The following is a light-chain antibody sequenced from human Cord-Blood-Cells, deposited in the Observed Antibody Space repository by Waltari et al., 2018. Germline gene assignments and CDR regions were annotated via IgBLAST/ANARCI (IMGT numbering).Light chain of an antibody. V-gene: IGKV3-11*01. J-gene: IGKJ1*01. CDR3: QQRSNWPT. CDR2: GAS. Sequence: EIVSTQSPDTLSLSPGERATLSCRDSQSVSSYLAWYQQKPGQAPRPLIYGASNSADGRPARFSGSGSGTDFTLTISSLEAEDCAVYYCQQRSNWPTFGQGTKVEIK. CDR1: QSVSSY.